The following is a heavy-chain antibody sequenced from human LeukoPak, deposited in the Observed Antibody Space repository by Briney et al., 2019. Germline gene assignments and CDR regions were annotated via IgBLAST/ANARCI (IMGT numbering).Heavy chain of an antibody. J-gene: IGHJ4*02. D-gene: IGHD1-1*01. Sequence: ASVKVSCKASGYTFTGYYIHWVRQAPGQGLEWMGWISAYNGNTNYAQKLQGRVTITADKSTSTAYMELSSLRSEDTAVYYCARASRSNYYFDYWGQGTLVTVSS. CDR2: ISAYNGNT. CDR3: ARASRSNYYFDY. CDR1: GYTFTGYY. V-gene: IGHV1-18*04.